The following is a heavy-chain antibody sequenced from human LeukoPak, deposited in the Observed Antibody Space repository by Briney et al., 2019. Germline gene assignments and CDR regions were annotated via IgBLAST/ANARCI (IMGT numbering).Heavy chain of an antibody. J-gene: IGHJ5*02. Sequence: ASVKVSCKASGYTLSSYGISWVRQAPGQGLEWVGWIRGDNGDTNYAQKLQGRVTMTTDTSTSTAYMELRSLRSDDTAVYYCARSGIGYFDWYPDWFDPWGQGTLVTVSS. CDR2: IRGDNGDT. CDR3: ARSGIGYFDWYPDWFDP. D-gene: IGHD3-9*01. CDR1: GYTLSSYG. V-gene: IGHV1-18*01.